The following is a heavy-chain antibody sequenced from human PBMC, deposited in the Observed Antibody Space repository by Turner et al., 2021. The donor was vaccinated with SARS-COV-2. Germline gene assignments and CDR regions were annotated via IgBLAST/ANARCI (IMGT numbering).Heavy chain of an antibody. D-gene: IGHD3-22*01. J-gene: IGHJ6*02. V-gene: IGHV3-21*01. CDR1: AFTFSSYS. CDR3: ARRVGCCSGYSNYGMDV. Sequence: VHPVESGGGLVKPVGALRVSCEACAFTFSSYSMNWVLQGTGKGLVWVLSINNNNSYRSYADSMKSRFNNTSNNHENSTNLQMDSLGAEAKAVYYSARRVGCCSGYSNYGMDVWGQGTTVTVSS. CDR2: INNNNSYR.